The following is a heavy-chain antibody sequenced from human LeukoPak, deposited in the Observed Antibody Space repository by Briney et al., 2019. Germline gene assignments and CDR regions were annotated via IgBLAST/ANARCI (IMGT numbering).Heavy chain of an antibody. V-gene: IGHV3-74*01. J-gene: IGHJ4*02. Sequence: PGGSLRLSCAASGFTFSDYWMHWVRQVPGKGLVWVSRTNPGGSNTAYADSVKGRFTISRDNARNTLYLQMDSLRAEDTAVYYCARSNQAYDYWGQGTLVTVSS. CDR3: ARSNQAYDY. D-gene: IGHD1-14*01. CDR1: GFTFSDYW. CDR2: TNPGGSNT.